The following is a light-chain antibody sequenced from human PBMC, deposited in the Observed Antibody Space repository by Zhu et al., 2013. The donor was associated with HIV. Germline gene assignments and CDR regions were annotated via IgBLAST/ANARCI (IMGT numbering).Light chain of an antibody. J-gene: IGLJ2*01. V-gene: IGLV1-51*01. Sequence: QSVLTQPPSVSAAPGQKVAISCSGGSSNIGTNYVSWYRQVPGTAPKVLIYDNNKRPSGIPDRFSASKSGASATLVITGLQTGDEADYYCATWDNSLNAGRIFGGGTKLTVL. CDR1: SSNIGTNY. CDR2: DNN. CDR3: ATWDNSLNAGRI.